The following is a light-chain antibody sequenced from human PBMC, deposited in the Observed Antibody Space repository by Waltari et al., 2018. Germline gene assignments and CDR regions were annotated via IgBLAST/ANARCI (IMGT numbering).Light chain of an antibody. J-gene: IGKJ1*01. CDR1: QSVLYSSNNKNY. CDR3: QQYYSTPRT. Sequence: DIVMTQSPDSLAVSLGERATTNCKSRQSVLYSSNNKNYLAWYQQKPGQPPKLLIYWASTRESGVPDRFSGSGSGTDFTLTISSLQAEDVAVYYCQQYYSTPRTFGQGTKVEIK. V-gene: IGKV4-1*01. CDR2: WAS.